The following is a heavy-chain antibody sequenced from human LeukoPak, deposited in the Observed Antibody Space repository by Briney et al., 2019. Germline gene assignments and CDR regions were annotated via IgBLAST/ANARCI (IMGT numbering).Heavy chain of an antibody. CDR3: ARGSSGWLSHGSGDH. CDR1: GFTVSSNY. Sequence: HPGGSLRLSCAASGFTVSSNYMSWVRQAPGKGLEWVSVIYSGGSTYYADSVKGRFTISRDNSKNTLYLQMNSLRAEDTAVYYCARGSSGWLSHGSGDHWGQGTLVTVSS. V-gene: IGHV3-66*01. D-gene: IGHD6-19*01. J-gene: IGHJ4*02. CDR2: IYSGGST.